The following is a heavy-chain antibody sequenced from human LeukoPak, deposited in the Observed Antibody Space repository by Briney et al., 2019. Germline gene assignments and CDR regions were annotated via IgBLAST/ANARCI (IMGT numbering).Heavy chain of an antibody. CDR2: INHSGST. Sequence: SETPSLTCAVYGGSFSGYYWSWIRQPPGKGLEWIGEINHSGSTNYNPSLKSRVTISVDTSKNQFSLKLSSVTAADTAVYYCARGGHGSLPGGDYWGQGTLVTVSS. J-gene: IGHJ4*02. CDR1: GGSFSGYY. D-gene: IGHD1-26*01. V-gene: IGHV4-34*01. CDR3: ARGGHGSLPGGDY.